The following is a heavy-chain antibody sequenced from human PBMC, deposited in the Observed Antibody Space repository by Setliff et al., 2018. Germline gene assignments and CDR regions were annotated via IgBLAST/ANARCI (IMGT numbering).Heavy chain of an antibody. CDR3: VRDAGDGYGVDAYAGGGFDI. CDR1: GSAISSGHY. Sequence: SETLSLTCAVYGSAISSGHYWGWIRQPPGKGGLEWIGTYRPSGRSNYNPSLKSRVTRSLDTSRKQFSLKPTSVTAADTAVYYCVRDAGDGYGVDAYAGGGFDIWGQGTMVTVSS. D-gene: IGHD5-18*01. CDR2: YRPSGRS. J-gene: IGHJ3*02. V-gene: IGHV4-38-2*02.